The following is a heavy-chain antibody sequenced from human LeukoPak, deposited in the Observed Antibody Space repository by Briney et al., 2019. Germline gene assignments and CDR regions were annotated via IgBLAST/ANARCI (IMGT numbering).Heavy chain of an antibody. V-gene: IGHV3-23*01. J-gene: IGHJ4*02. CDR2: ISGSGGNT. CDR3: ANNFRHSGSYYGFDY. Sequence: GGSLRLSCAASGFTFSNFAMTWVRQAPGKGLEWVSVISGSGGNTYYADSAKGRFAISRDNSKSTLYLQMSSLRAEDTAVYYCANNFRHSGSYYGFDYWGQGALVTVSS. CDR1: GFTFSNFA. D-gene: IGHD1-26*01.